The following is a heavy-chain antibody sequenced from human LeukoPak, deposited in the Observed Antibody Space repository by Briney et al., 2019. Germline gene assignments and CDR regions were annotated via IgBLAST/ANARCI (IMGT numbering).Heavy chain of an antibody. CDR1: GYSISNGYY. CDR2: IYHIVGT. J-gene: IGHJ5*02. V-gene: IGHV4-38-2*01. Sequence: SERLSLTCAVSGYSISNGYYWGWIRQPPGKGLEWIGSIYHIVGTYYNPSLNSRVTISVDTSKKPFSLKLSSVTAADTAVYYCARVGYYDGSGSYYNWFDPWGQGTLVTVSS. CDR3: ARVGYYDGSGSYYNWFDP. D-gene: IGHD3-10*01.